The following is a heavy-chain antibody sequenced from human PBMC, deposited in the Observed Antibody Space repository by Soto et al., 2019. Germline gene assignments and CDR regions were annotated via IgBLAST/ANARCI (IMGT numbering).Heavy chain of an antibody. Sequence: GGALRLSCAASGFRFSSSGMHWVRQAPGKGLEWVAVIIYDGSKKEYADSVKGRFTVSRDNSKDTVYLQMNNLRPEDTGVYYCAKDLHDFASFFFYGMDVWGQGTSVTVSS. CDR1: GFRFSSSG. V-gene: IGHV3-30*18. J-gene: IGHJ6*02. CDR2: IIYDGSKK. D-gene: IGHD2-21*02. CDR3: AKDLHDFASFFFYGMDV.